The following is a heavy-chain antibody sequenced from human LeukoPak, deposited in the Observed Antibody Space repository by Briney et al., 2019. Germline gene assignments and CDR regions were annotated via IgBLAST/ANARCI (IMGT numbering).Heavy chain of an antibody. CDR3: ARDRGGQRFDP. Sequence: GGSLRLSCAASGFTFSSYSMNWVRQAPGKGLEWVSSISSSSSYIYYADSVKGRFTISRDNAKNSLYLQMNSLRAEDTAVYYCARDRGGQRFDPWGQGTLVTASS. V-gene: IGHV3-21*01. D-gene: IGHD1-26*01. CDR2: ISSSSSYI. J-gene: IGHJ5*02. CDR1: GFTFSSYS.